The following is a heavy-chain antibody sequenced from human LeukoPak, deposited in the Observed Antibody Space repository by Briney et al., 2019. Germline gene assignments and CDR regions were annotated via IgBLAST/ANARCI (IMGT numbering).Heavy chain of an antibody. CDR1: GFTFSSYS. CDR2: FSSSSSYI. V-gene: IGHV3-21*01. Sequence: GGSLRLSCAASGFTFSSYSMNWVRQAPGKGLEWSSNFSSSSSYIYYADSVKGRFTISRDNAKNSLYLQMNSLRAEDTAVYYCARDYYYDSSGFPGYWGQATLVTVSS. D-gene: IGHD3-22*01. J-gene: IGHJ4*02. CDR3: ARDYYYDSSGFPGY.